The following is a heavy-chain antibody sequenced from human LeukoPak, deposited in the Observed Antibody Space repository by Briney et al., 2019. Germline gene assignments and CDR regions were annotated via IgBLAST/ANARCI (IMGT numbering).Heavy chain of an antibody. CDR1: GFTFSSYA. V-gene: IGHV3-23*01. Sequence: GGSLRLSCAASGFTFSSYAMSWVRQAPGKGLEWVSAISGSGGSTYYADSVKGRFTISRDNSKNSLYLQMNSLRDEDTAVYYCARSGYGGRYYFDYWGQGTLVTVSS. CDR3: ARSGYGGRYYFDY. CDR2: ISGSGGST. J-gene: IGHJ4*02. D-gene: IGHD4-23*01.